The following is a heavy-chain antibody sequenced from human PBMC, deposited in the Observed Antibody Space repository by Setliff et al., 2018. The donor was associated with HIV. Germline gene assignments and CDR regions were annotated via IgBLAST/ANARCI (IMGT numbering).Heavy chain of an antibody. Sequence: TSETLSLTCTVSGGSASNSRYYWAWIRQPPGKGLEYIGSIHYNERTYYNPSLKSRVAISIDTSKNQFSLKLSSVTAADTAVYYCARGRDDYNYDPFDIWGQGTMVTVSS. J-gene: IGHJ3*02. CDR1: GGSASNSRYY. CDR2: IHYNERT. CDR3: ARGRDDYNYDPFDI. V-gene: IGHV4-39*01. D-gene: IGHD4-4*01.